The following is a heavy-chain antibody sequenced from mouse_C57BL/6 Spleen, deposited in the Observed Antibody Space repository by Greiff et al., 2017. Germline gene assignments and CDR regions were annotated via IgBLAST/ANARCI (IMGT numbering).Heavy chain of an antibody. CDR2: IDPNSGGT. CDR1: GYTFTSYW. J-gene: IGHJ2*01. CDR3: ARSGSGSSYGLDY. D-gene: IGHD1-1*01. V-gene: IGHV1-72*01. Sequence: QQSCKASGYTFTSYWMHWVKQRPGRGLEWIGRIDPNSGGTKYNEKFKSKATLTVDKPSSPAYMQLSSLTSEDSAVYYCARSGSGSSYGLDYWGQGTTLTVSS.